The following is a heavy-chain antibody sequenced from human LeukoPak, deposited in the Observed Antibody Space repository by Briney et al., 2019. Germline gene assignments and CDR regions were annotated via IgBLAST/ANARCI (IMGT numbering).Heavy chain of an antibody. V-gene: IGHV5-51*01. CDR1: GYSFTSYW. CDR3: ARRGDSGSYWSFDF. D-gene: IGHD1-26*01. CDR2: IYPSDSGT. Sequence: GESLKISCKGSGYSFTSYWIAWVRQMPGKGLEWMGIIYPSDSGTRYSPSFQGQVTISADKSINTAYLQWSSLKASDTAMYFCARRGDSGSYWSFDFWGQGTLVTVSS. J-gene: IGHJ4*02.